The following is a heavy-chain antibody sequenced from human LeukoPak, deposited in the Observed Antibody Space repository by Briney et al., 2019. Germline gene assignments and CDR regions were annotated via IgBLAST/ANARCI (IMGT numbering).Heavy chain of an antibody. CDR1: GFTFSSYE. Sequence: GGSLRLSCAASGFTFSSYEMNWVRQAPGKGLEWVSYISSSGSTIYYADSVKGRFTISRDNAKNSLYLQMNSLGAEDTAVYYCARDGDDSSGYYRFYFDYWGQGTLVTVSS. CDR3: ARDGDDSSGYYRFYFDY. J-gene: IGHJ4*02. V-gene: IGHV3-48*03. CDR2: ISSSGSTI. D-gene: IGHD3-22*01.